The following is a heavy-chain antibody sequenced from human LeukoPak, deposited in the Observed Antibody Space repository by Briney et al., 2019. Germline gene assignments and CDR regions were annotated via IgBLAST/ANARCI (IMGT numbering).Heavy chain of an antibody. CDR2: IISSGSTI. D-gene: IGHD3-16*02. Sequence: GGSLRLSCAASGFTFSSYEMNWVRQAPGKGLEWVSYIISSGSTIYYADSVKGRFTISRDNAKNSLYLQMNSLRAEDTAVYYCARGGYTYYFDYWGQGTLVTVSS. CDR1: GFTFSSYE. CDR3: ARGGYTYYFDY. V-gene: IGHV3-48*03. J-gene: IGHJ4*02.